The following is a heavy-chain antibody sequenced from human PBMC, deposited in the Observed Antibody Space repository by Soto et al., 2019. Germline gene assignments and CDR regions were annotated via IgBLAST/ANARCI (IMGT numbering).Heavy chain of an antibody. CDR2: INAYNGNT. CDR1: GYTFTSYG. CDR3: ARDVGYGLIDY. D-gene: IGHD5-18*01. Sequence: QVQLVQSGAEVKKPGASVKVSCKASGYTFTSYGISWVRQAPGQGLEWMGWINAYNGNTNDAQKLQGRVTMTTETSRSTAFMELRSLSSDDTAVYYCARDVGYGLIDYWGQGTLVTVSS. V-gene: IGHV1-18*01. J-gene: IGHJ4*02.